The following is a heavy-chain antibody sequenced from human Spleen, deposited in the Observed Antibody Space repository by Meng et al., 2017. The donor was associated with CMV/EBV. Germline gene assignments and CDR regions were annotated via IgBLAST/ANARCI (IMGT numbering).Heavy chain of an antibody. J-gene: IGHJ4*02. V-gene: IGHV3-21*01. CDR3: ARDQTFCTTTTCYSDY. D-gene: IGHD2-2*01. CDR1: KFTFSLYT. Sequence: ETLSLTCAASKFTFSLYTMIWVRQAPGKGLEWVSSISGTSSYIYYADSVKGRFTVSRDNSKNSLYLQMDSLRAEDTAVYYCARDQTFCTTTTCYSDYWGQGTLVTVSS. CDR2: ISGTSSYI.